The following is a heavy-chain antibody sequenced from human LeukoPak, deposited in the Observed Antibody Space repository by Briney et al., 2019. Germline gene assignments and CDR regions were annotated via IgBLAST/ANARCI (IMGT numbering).Heavy chain of an antibody. CDR1: GYTFTSYD. V-gene: IGHV1-8*03. CDR2: MNPSSGNT. D-gene: IGHD3-3*01. Sequence: ASVTVSCKASGYTFTSYDINWLRQATGRGLEWMGWMNPSSGNTGYAQKFQGRVTITRNTSISTAYMELSSLRSEDTAVYYCARGAPDFWSVYYMDVWGKGTTVTVSS. J-gene: IGHJ6*03. CDR3: ARGAPDFWSVYYMDV.